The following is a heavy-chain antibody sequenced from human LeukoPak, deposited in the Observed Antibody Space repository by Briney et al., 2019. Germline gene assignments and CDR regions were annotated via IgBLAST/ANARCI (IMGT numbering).Heavy chain of an antibody. CDR3: ARAHHFDY. V-gene: IGHV4-39*07. CDR1: SDFFSSVTDY. Sequence: PSETLSLTCTVSSDFFSSVTDYWAWIRQPPGKGLEWIASGDYSGSTYYSPSLKSRVTISVDTSKNQFSLKLSSVTAADTAVYYCARAHHFDYWGQGTLVTVSS. CDR2: GDYSGST. J-gene: IGHJ4*02.